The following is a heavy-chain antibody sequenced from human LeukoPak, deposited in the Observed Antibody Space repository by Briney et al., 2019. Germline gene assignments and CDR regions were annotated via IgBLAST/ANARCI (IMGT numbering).Heavy chain of an antibody. D-gene: IGHD2-2*02. CDR2: ISSDGSST. Sequence: GGSLRLSCAASGLTFSTYCMHWVRQAPGKGLVWVSRISSDGSSTNYADSVKGRFTISRDNAKNTLYLQMNSLRAEDTAMYYCEGRYCSSTICSTNWGQGTLVTVSS. CDR3: EGRYCSSTICSTN. J-gene: IGHJ4*02. V-gene: IGHV3-74*01. CDR1: GLTFSTYC.